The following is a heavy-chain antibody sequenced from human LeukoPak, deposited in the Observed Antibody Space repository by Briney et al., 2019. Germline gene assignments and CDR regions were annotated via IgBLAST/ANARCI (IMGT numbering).Heavy chain of an antibody. J-gene: IGHJ4*02. CDR3: ARNFYCGGDCAISYFDY. Sequence: PGGSLRLSCAASEFAISDYSMNWVRQVPGKGLEWVSYISSSSNKVYYADSVKGRFTISRDNAKNSLFLQMNSLRADDTAVYYCARNFYCGGDCAISYFDYWGQGTLVTVSS. D-gene: IGHD2-21*02. CDR2: ISSSSNKV. V-gene: IGHV3-48*01. CDR1: EFAISDYS.